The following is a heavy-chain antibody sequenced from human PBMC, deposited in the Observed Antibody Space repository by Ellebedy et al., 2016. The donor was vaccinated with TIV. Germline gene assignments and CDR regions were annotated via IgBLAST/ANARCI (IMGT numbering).Heavy chain of an antibody. J-gene: IGHJ6*02. D-gene: IGHD3-22*01. V-gene: IGHV1-18*04. CDR3: ARRGGGNYYDSSGYYYYYGMDV. CDR2: ISAYNGNT. Sequence: ASVKVSCKASGYTFTSYGISWVRQAPGQGLEWMGWISAYNGNTNYAQKLQGRVTMTTDTSTSTAYMELRSLRSDDTAVYYCARRGGGNYYDSSGYYYYYGMDVWGQGTTVTVSS. CDR1: GYTFTSYG.